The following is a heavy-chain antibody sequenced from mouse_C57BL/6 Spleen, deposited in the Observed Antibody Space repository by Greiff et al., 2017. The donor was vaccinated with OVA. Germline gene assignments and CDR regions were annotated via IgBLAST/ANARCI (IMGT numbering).Heavy chain of an antibody. V-gene: IGHV1-15*01. CDR2: IDPETGGT. Sequence: VQLQQSGAELVRPGASVTLSCKASGYTFTDYEMHWVKQTPVHGLEWIGAIDPETGGTAYNQKFKGKAILTADKSSSTAYMELRSLTSEYSAVYYCTRSLITTGVPWYFDVWGTGTTVTVSS. CDR3: TRSLITTGVPWYFDV. J-gene: IGHJ1*03. CDR1: GYTFTDYE. D-gene: IGHD1-1*01.